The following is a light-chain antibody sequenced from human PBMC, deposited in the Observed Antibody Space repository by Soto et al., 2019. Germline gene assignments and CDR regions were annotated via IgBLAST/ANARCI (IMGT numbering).Light chain of an antibody. CDR3: QQYYRTPPWT. Sequence: DIVMTQSPDSLAVSLGERATINCKSSQSVLFSSNNENYLAWYQQKPGQPPKLLIYWASTRESGVPDRFSGSGSGTDFTLTISSLQAEDVAVYYCQQYYRTPPWTFGQGTKVEIK. J-gene: IGKJ1*01. CDR1: QSVLFSSNNENY. CDR2: WAS. V-gene: IGKV4-1*01.